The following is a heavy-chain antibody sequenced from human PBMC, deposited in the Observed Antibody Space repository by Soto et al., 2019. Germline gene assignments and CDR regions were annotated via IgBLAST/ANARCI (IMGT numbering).Heavy chain of an antibody. Sequence: SETLSLTCAVYGGSGGSFSGYYWSWIRQPPGKGLEWIGEINHSGSTNYNPSLKSRVTISVDTSKNQFSLKLSSVTAADTAVYYCARGRSGKWELPCYYFDYWGQGTLVTVSS. V-gene: IGHV4-34*01. D-gene: IGHD1-26*01. CDR2: INHSGST. CDR3: ARGRSGKWELPCYYFDY. J-gene: IGHJ4*02. CDR1: GGSGGSFSGYY.